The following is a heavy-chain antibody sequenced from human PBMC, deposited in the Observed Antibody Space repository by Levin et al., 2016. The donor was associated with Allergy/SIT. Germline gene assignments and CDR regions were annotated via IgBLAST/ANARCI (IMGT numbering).Heavy chain of an antibody. CDR2: INSDGSST. Sequence: VRQAPGKGLVWVSRINSDGSSTSYADSVKGRFTISRDNAKNTLYLQMNSLRAEDTAVYYCARGRASIAARSGWYFDLWGRGTLVTVSS. CDR3: ARGRASIAARSGWYFDL. D-gene: IGHD6-6*01. J-gene: IGHJ2*01. V-gene: IGHV3-74*01.